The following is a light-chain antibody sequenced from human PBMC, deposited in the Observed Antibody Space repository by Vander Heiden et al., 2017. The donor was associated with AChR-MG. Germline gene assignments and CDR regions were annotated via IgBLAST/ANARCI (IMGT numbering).Light chain of an antibody. J-gene: IGKJ2*01. Sequence: DIQMTQSPSTLSASVGDRVTITCRASRSIRNWLAWYQHKPGKAPKLLIYKASHLITGVPSRFSGSGSGTDFTLTISSLQPDDFAIYYCHHGTFGQGTRLEIK. CDR1: RSIRNW. CDR2: KAS. CDR3: HHGT. V-gene: IGKV1-5*03.